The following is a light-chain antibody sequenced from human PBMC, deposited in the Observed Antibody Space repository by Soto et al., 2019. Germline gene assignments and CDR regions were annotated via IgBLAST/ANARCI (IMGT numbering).Light chain of an antibody. Sequence: IVLTQSPVTLSLSPGERATLSCRASQSVSSSLAWYQQKPGQAPRLLIHGASSRATGIPDRFSGSGSGTDFTLTISRLEPEDFAVYHCQQYGSSPPLTFGGVTKVDIK. CDR3: QQYGSSPPLT. CDR1: QSVSSS. J-gene: IGKJ4*01. CDR2: GAS. V-gene: IGKV3-20*01.